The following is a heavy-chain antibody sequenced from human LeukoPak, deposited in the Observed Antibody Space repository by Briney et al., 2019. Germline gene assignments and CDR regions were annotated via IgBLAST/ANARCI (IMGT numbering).Heavy chain of an antibody. D-gene: IGHD1-1*01. J-gene: IGHJ4*02. CDR3: ASTKWNDVSY. V-gene: IGHV3-74*01. CDR1: GFTFSSYW. Sequence: GGSLRLSCAASGFTFSSYWMHWVRQAPGKGLVWVSRIDTDGTITNYADSVKGRFTISRDNAKNTLYLQMNSLRAEDTAMYYCASTKWNDVSYWGQGTLVTVSP. CDR2: IDTDGTIT.